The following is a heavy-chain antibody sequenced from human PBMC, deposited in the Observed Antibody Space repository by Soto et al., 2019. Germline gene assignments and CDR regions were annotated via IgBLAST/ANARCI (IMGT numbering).Heavy chain of an antibody. V-gene: IGHV1-24*01. CDR1: GYTLPELS. D-gene: IGHD3-10*01. Sequence: ASVKVSCKVSGYTLPELSMHWVRQAPGKGLEWMGGFDPEDGETIYAQKFQGRVTITADKSTSTAYMELSSLRSEDTAVYYCARRPQFGNEYYFDYWGQGTLVTVSS. CDR2: FDPEDGET. J-gene: IGHJ4*02. CDR3: ARRPQFGNEYYFDY.